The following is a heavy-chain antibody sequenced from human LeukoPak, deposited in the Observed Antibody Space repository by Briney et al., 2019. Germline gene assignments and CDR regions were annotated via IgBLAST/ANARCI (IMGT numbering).Heavy chain of an antibody. CDR1: GDSIGSYY. J-gene: IGHJ2*01. D-gene: IGHD2-2*02. CDR3: ARASWYCSSTSCYTHWYFDL. V-gene: IGHV4-59*12. CDR2: IYHSGST. Sequence: SGTLSLTCTVSGDSIGSYYWSWIRQPPGKGLEWIGYIYHSGSTYYNPSLKSRVTISVDRSKNQFSLKLSSVTAADTAVYYCARASWYCSSTSCYTHWYFDLWGRGTLVTVSS.